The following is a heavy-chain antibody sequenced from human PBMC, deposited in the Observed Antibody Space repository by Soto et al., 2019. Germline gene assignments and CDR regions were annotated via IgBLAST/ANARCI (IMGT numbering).Heavy chain of an antibody. Sequence: QVQLVQSGAEVKKPGSSVKVSCKTSGDTFSKYTINWVRQAPGQGLEWMGGIIPIFGTAIYTEKFEGRVTITADEFTTTHYMEMTSLRSEDTAVYYCARNRGEYFDSGGYYTGDAFDVWGQGTTVTVST. CDR2: IIPIFGTA. D-gene: IGHD3-22*01. V-gene: IGHV1-69*01. CDR1: GDTFSKYT. CDR3: ARNRGEYFDSGGYYTGDAFDV. J-gene: IGHJ3*01.